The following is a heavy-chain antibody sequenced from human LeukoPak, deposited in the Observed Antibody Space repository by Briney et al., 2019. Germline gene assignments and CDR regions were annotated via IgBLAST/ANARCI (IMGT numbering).Heavy chain of an antibody. CDR1: GGSFSGYY. CDR2: INHSGST. D-gene: IGHD3-22*01. Sequence: KASETLSLTCAVYGGSFSGYYWSWIRQPPGKGLEWIGEINHSGSTNYNPSLKSRVTILVDTSKNQFSLKLSSVTAADTAVYYCARVLQYYYDSSGYADYWGQGTLVTVSS. V-gene: IGHV4-34*01. CDR3: ARVLQYYYDSSGYADY. J-gene: IGHJ4*02.